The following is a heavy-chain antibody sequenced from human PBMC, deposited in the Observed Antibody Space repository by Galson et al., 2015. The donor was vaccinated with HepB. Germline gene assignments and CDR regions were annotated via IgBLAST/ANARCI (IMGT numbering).Heavy chain of an antibody. CDR2: IRYDEYEY. CDR3: VRDRTYKGGNFFDF. D-gene: IGHD3-10*01. J-gene: IGHJ4*02. Sequence: SLRLSCAASGFSFSASWMSWIRQAPGKRPEWVANIRYDEYEYYYADFVKGRFTISRDNARNSVFLQMSSLRRDDTAIYNCVRDRTYKGGNFFDFWGQGALVTVSS. CDR1: GFSFSASW. V-gene: IGHV3-7*03.